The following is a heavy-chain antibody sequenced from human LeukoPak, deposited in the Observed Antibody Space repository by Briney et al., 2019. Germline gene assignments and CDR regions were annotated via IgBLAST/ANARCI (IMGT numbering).Heavy chain of an antibody. J-gene: IGHJ1*01. D-gene: IGHD6-19*01. CDR2: IYYSGST. CDR3: ARSGRIAVAGTFKH. V-gene: IGHV4-59*08. Sequence: SSETLSLTCTVSGGSISGHYWSWIRQPPGKGLEWIGHIYYSGSTNYNPSLKSRVTMSVDTSKNQFSLKVTSVTAADTAVYYCARSGRIAVAGTFKHWGQGTLVTVSS. CDR1: GGSISGHY.